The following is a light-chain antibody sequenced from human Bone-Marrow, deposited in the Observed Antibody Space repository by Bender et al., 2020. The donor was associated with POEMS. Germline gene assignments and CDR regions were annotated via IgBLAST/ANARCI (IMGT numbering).Light chain of an antibody. V-gene: IGLV4-69*01. CDR3: QTWGSGIWV. J-gene: IGLJ3*02. Sequence: QVVLTQSPSASASLGASVKLTCTLSSGHSSYAIAWHQQQPEKGPRYLMKVNNDGSHTKGDGIPDRFSGSSSGAERSLTISSLQSEDEADYYCQTWGSGIWVFGGGTKLTVL. CDR2: VNNDGSH. CDR1: SGHSSYA.